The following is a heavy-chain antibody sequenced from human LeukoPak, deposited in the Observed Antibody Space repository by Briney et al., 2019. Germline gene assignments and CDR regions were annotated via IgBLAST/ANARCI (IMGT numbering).Heavy chain of an antibody. J-gene: IGHJ4*02. D-gene: IGHD6-19*01. CDR1: GFPFSTYA. V-gene: IGHV3-30-3*01. CDR2: ISYDGSSK. CDR3: AKASGWYAPFDY. Sequence: GGSLRLSCAASGFPFSTYAMSWVRQAPGKGLEWVAVISYDGSSKYYADSVKGRFTISRDNSKNTLYVQMNSLRGEDTAVYYCAKASGWYAPFDYWGQGTLVTVSS.